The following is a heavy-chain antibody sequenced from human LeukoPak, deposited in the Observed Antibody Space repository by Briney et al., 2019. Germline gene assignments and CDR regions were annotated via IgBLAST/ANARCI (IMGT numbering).Heavy chain of an antibody. CDR1: GGSISSSSFY. V-gene: IGHV4-61*03. D-gene: IGHD3-22*01. CDR2: TYYSGST. Sequence: SETLSLTCTVSGGSISSSSFYWSWIRQPPGKGLEWIGYTYYSGSTNYNPSLKSRVTISVDTSKNHFSLRLGAVTAADTAVYYCASLSYDSSGYIRTFDYWGQGTLVTVSS. J-gene: IGHJ4*02. CDR3: ASLSYDSSGYIRTFDY.